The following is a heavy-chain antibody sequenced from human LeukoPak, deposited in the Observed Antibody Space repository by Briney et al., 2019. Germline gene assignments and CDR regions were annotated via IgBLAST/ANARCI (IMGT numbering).Heavy chain of an antibody. V-gene: IGHV4-59*01. CDR1: GGSISSYH. CDR2: IYYSGST. CDR3: ARTGPDYYDSSGYYDY. J-gene: IGHJ4*02. Sequence: PSETLSLTCTVSGGSISSYHWSWIRQPPGKGLEWIGYIYYSGSTNYNPSLKSRVTISVDTSENQFSLKLSSVTAADTAVYYCARTGPDYYDSSGYYDYWGQGTLVTVSS. D-gene: IGHD3-22*01.